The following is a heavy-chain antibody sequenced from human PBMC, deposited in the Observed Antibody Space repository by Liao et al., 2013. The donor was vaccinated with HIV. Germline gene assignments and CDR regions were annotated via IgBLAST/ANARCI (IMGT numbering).Heavy chain of an antibody. CDR2: VYSSGTT. D-gene: IGHD3-16*01. V-gene: IGHV4-4*07. Sequence: QVQLQESGPGLVKPSETLSLTCTVSGASISSYYWSWIRQPAGKGLEWIGRVYSSGTTNYNPSLTGRLSMSVDMSKNQFSLKLTSVTAADTAVYYCDERSKRGSNYYYYMDVWGKGPRSPSP. CDR1: GASISSYY. J-gene: IGHJ6*03. CDR3: DERSKRGSNYYYYMDV.